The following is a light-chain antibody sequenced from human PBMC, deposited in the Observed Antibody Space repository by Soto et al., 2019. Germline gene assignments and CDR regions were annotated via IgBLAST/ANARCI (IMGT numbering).Light chain of an antibody. CDR2: GAS. J-gene: IGKJ5*01. Sequence: EIVLTQSPGTLSLSPGERATLSCRASQSVIRNYLAWYQQRPGHAPRLLIHGASSRVPGIPDRFSGCGSGTDFTLTISRLEPEDFAVYYCQQYGTSPAITFGQGTRLEI. CDR1: QSVIRNY. CDR3: QQYGTSPAIT. V-gene: IGKV3-20*01.